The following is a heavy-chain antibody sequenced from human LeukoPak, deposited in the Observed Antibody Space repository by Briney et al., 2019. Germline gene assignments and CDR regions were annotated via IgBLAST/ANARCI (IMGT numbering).Heavy chain of an antibody. CDR2: ISSDGSNK. J-gene: IGHJ6*02. Sequence: PGGSLRLSCAASGFTFSRYGMHWVRQAPGKGLEWVAVISSDGSNKYYADSEKGRFTISRDNSKNTLYLQMNSLRAEDTAVYYCAKDRYYDSSGYPYYYGMDVWGQGTTVTVSS. CDR3: AKDRYYDSSGYPYYYGMDV. CDR1: GFTFSRYG. D-gene: IGHD3-22*01. V-gene: IGHV3-30*18.